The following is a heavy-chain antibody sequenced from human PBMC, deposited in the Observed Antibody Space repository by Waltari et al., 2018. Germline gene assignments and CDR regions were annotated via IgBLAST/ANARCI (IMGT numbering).Heavy chain of an antibody. Sequence: QVQLQQWGAGLLKPSETLSLTCAVYGGSFSGYYWRWIRQPPGKGLEWIGEINHSGSTNYNPSLKSRVTRSVDTSKIQFSLKLSSVTAADTAVYYCAVVPAVIGYYGMDVWGQGTTVTVSS. CDR3: AVVPAVIGYYGMDV. CDR2: INHSGST. V-gene: IGHV4-34*01. CDR1: GGSFSGYY. J-gene: IGHJ6*02. D-gene: IGHD2-2*01.